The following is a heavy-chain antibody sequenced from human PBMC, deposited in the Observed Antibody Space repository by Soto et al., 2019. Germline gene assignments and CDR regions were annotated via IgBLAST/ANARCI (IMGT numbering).Heavy chain of an antibody. CDR2: ISWNSGSI. Sequence: GGSLRLSCAASGFTFDDYAMHWVRQAPGKGLEWVSGISWNSGSIGYADSVKGRFTISRDNAKNSLYLQMNSLRAEDTALYYCAKDIERQPDLFDYWGQGTLVTVSS. V-gene: IGHV3-9*01. CDR3: AKDIERQPDLFDY. CDR1: GFTFDDYA. D-gene: IGHD6-13*01. J-gene: IGHJ4*02.